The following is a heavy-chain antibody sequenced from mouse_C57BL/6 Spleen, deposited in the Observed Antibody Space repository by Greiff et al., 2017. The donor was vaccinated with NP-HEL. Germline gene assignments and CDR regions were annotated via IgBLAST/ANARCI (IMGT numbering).Heavy chain of an antibody. Sequence: QVQLQQSGAELAKPGASVKLSCKASGYTFTSYWMHWVKQRPGQGLEWIGYINPSSGYTKYNQKFKDKATLTADKSSSTADMQLSSLTYEDAAVYYYERREVYYGSSYLYYLDYWGQGTTLTVSS. J-gene: IGHJ2*01. CDR2: INPSSGYT. CDR1: GYTFTSYW. V-gene: IGHV1-7*01. D-gene: IGHD1-1*01. CDR3: ERREVYYGSSYLYYLDY.